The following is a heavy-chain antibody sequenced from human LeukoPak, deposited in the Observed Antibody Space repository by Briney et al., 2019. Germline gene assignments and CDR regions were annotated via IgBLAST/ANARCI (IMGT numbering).Heavy chain of an antibody. CDR1: GFTFSSYG. D-gene: IGHD2-15*01. J-gene: IGHJ4*02. CDR2: ISYDGSNK. CDR3: AKELVTATRKVSYEFDD. Sequence: PGGSLRLSCAASGFTFSSYGMHWVRQAPGKGLEWVAVISYDGSNKYYADSVKGRFTISRDNSKNTLYLQMNSLRAEDTAVYYCAKELVTATRKVSYEFDDWGQRTLVTVSS. V-gene: IGHV3-30*18.